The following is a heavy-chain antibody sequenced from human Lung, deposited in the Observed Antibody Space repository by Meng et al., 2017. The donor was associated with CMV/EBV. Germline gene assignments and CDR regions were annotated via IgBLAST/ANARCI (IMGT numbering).Heavy chain of an antibody. CDR2: IPHRGSS. D-gene: IGHD3-10*01. CDR1: GDSITNHNW. V-gene: IGHV4-4*02. Sequence: QVQCRESGPALGKPSETLSLTCAVSGDSITNHNWWAWVRQPPGKGLEWIGEIPHRGSSAYNPSLKSRVSMSIDKSKNQFSLKLTSVTAADTAVYHCLRRSGGSVWGQGTLVTASS. CDR3: LRRSGGSV. J-gene: IGHJ1*01.